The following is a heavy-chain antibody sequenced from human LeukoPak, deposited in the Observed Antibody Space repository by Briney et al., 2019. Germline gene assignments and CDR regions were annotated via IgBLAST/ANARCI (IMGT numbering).Heavy chain of an antibody. CDR3: ARHRPGCGGDCYN. J-gene: IGHJ4*02. CDR2: IYYSGST. CDR1: GGSISSYY. V-gene: IGHV4-59*08. D-gene: IGHD2-21*02. Sequence: SETLSLTCTVSGGSISSYYWSWIRQPPGKGLEWIGYIYYSGSTNYNPSLKSRVTISVDTSKNQFSLKLSSVTAADTAVYYCARHRPGCGGDCYNWGQGTLVTVSS.